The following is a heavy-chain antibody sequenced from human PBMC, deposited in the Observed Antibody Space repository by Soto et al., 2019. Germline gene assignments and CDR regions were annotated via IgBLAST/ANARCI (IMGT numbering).Heavy chain of an antibody. J-gene: IGHJ5*02. CDR1: GGSISSGDYY. CDR2: IYYGGST. V-gene: IGHV4-30-4*01. D-gene: IGHD2-15*01. CDR3: ARLVAATEGWFDP. Sequence: SETLSLTCTVSGGSISSGDYYWSWIRQPPGKGLEWIGYIYYGGSTYYNPPLKSRVTISVDTSKNQFSLKLSSVTAADTAVYYCARLVAATEGWFDPWGQGTLVTVSS.